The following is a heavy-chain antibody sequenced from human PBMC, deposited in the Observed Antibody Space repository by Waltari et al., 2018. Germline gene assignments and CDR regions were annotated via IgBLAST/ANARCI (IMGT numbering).Heavy chain of an antibody. Sequence: QVQLQESGPGLVKPSETLSLTCAVSGYSISSGYYWGWIRQPPGKGLEWIGSIYHSGSSCYNPSLHSRVTISVDTSKNQCSLKLSAVTAADTAVYYCATAERSIDYWGQGTLVTVSS. D-gene: IGHD1-1*01. CDR1: GYSISSGYY. CDR3: ATAERSIDY. V-gene: IGHV4-38-2*01. CDR2: IYHSGSS. J-gene: IGHJ4*02.